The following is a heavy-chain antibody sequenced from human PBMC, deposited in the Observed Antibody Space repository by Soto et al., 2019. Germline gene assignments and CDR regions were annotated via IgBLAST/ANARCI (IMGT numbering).Heavy chain of an antibody. Sequence: SVKVSCKASGGTFRNYGIGWLRQAPGQGLEWMGGIIPVFGTTNYAQKFQGRVTITADESTSTAYIEVSSLRSEDTAMFYCGRYCSGGSCHTLDYYGMDVWGQGTTVTVSS. D-gene: IGHD2-15*01. CDR3: GRYCSGGSCHTLDYYGMDV. J-gene: IGHJ6*02. CDR2: IIPVFGTT. V-gene: IGHV1-69*13. CDR1: GGTFRNYG.